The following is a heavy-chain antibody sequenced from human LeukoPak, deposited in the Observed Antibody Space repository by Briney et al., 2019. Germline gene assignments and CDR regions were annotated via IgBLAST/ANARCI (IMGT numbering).Heavy chain of an antibody. CDR2: IYYSGST. CDR1: GGSISSSSYY. J-gene: IGHJ6*03. CDR3: ARHSSPNYDILTGYYFLYYYYMDV. Sequence: SETLPLTCTVSGGSISSSSYYWGWIRQPPGKGLEWIGSIYYSGSTYYNPSLKSRVTISVDTSKNQFSLKLSSVTAADTAVYYCARHSSPNYDILTGYYFLYYYYMDVWGKGTTVTISS. D-gene: IGHD3-9*01. V-gene: IGHV4-39*01.